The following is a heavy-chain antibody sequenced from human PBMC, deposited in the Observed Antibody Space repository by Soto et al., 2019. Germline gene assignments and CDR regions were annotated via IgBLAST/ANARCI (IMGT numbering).Heavy chain of an antibody. CDR3: ARDPSVTAIGRADH. V-gene: IGHV3-9*01. J-gene: IGHJ4*02. CDR2: INWNSAVI. D-gene: IGHD5-18*01. Sequence: GGSLRLSCVVSGFTFDYYAMRWVRQAPGGGLEWVSGINWNSAVIGYADSVKGRFTISRDNAKNALYLQMTSLRSEDTALYYCARDPSVTAIGRADHWGQGTLVTVSS. CDR1: GFTFDYYA.